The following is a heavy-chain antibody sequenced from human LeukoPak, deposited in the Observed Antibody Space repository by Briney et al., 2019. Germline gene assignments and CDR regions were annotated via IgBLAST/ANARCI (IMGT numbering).Heavy chain of an antibody. CDR3: AREPSLWFGELSQIFDY. J-gene: IGHJ4*02. CDR1: GGSFSGYY. Sequence: PSETLSLTCAVYGGSFSGYYWSWIRQPPGKGLEWIGEINHSGSTNYNPSLKSRVTISVDTSKNQFSLKLSSVTAADTAVYYCAREPSLWFGELSQIFDYWGQGTLVTVSS. V-gene: IGHV4-34*01. CDR2: INHSGST. D-gene: IGHD3-10*01.